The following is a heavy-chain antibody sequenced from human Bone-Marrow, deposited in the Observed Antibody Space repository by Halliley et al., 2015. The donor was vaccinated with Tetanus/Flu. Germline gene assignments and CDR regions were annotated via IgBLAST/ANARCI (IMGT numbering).Heavy chain of an antibody. CDR2: ISGNGDVT. CDR3: GRGGLVSDTVTTIDY. D-gene: IGHD4-17*01. CDR1: GFTFSTSS. J-gene: IGHJ4*02. V-gene: IGHV3-64*02. Sequence: SLRLSCAASGFTFSTSSMHWVRQAPGKGLDYVSVISGNGDVTYYADSVKGRFTISRDNSKNTMYLQMGSLRAEDMAVYYCGRGGLVSDTVTTIDYWGQGTLVTVSS.